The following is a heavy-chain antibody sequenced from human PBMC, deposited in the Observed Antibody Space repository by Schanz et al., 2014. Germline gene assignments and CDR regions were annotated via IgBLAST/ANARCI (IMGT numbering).Heavy chain of an antibody. D-gene: IGHD3-3*01. J-gene: IGHJ6*02. V-gene: IGHV4-31*03. CDR2: IYYRGST. CDR3: AREMGRRFFDYNYGMDV. Sequence: QVQLQQSGPGLVKPSQTLSLTCTVSGDSISSSGSYWTWIRQHPGKGLEWIGYIYYRGSTYYNPSLKSRVAISVDMSKNQFSLKMSSLTAADTATYYCAREMGRRFFDYNYGMDVWGQGTSVTVS. CDR1: GDSISSSGSY.